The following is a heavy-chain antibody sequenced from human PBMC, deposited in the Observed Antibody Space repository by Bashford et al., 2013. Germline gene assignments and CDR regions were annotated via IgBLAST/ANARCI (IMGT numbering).Heavy chain of an antibody. J-gene: IGHJ4*02. Sequence: SVDPVPHLALSLVAPSAVLVTTGAGSASTHGKGLEWIGEINHSGSTNYNPSLKSRVTISVDTSKNQFSLKLSSVTAADTAVYYCARLVNVATVTTDYFDYWGQGTLVTVSS. CDR1: VAPSAVLVTT. CDR3: ARLVNVATVTTDYFDY. V-gene: IGHV4-39*01. D-gene: IGHD4-11*01. CDR2: INHSGST.